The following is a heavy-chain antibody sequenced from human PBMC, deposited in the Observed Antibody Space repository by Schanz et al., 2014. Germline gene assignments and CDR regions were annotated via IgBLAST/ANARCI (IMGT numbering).Heavy chain of an antibody. Sequence: EVQLVESGGGLVQPGGSLRLSCAASGLTLSDYWMHWVRQAPGKGPEWISHIRADGRMTNYAASVEGRFTISRDVAKNTLYLQMFSLRAEDMGVYYCAGGKTTGPDYWGQGTQVAVSS. D-gene: IGHD4-4*01. CDR1: GLTLSDYW. CDR3: AGGKTTGPDY. CDR2: IRADGRMT. J-gene: IGHJ4*02. V-gene: IGHV3-74*01.